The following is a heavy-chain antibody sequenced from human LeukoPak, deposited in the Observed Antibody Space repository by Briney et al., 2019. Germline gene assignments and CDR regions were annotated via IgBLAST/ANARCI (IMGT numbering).Heavy chain of an antibody. CDR3: ARSYWSGYQYYFDY. CDR1: GGSISSYY. CDR2: IYYSGST. J-gene: IGHJ4*02. D-gene: IGHD3-3*01. V-gene: IGHV4-59*01. Sequence: SETLSLTCTVSGGSISSYYWSWIRQPPGKGLERIGYIYYSGSTNYNPSLKSRVTISVDTSKNQFSLRLSSVTAADTAVYYCARSYWSGYQYYFDYWGQGTLVTVSS.